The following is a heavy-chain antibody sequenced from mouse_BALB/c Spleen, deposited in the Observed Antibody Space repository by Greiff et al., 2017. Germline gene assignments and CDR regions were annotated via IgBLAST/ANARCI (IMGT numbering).Heavy chain of an antibody. V-gene: IGHV1S22*01. J-gene: IGHJ4*01. Sequence: LQQPGSELVRPGASVKLSCKASGYTFTSYWMHWVKQRPGQGLEWIGNIYPGSGGTNYDEKFKSKATLTVDTSSSTAYMQLSSLTSEDSAVYYCTRKGGSDWGQGTSVTVSS. CDR1: GYTFTSYW. CDR3: TRKGGSD. CDR2: IYPGSGGT.